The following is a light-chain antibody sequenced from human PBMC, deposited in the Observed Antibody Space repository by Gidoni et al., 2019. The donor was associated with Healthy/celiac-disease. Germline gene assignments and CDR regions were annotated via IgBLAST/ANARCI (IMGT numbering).Light chain of an antibody. CDR3: QQYGSSPYT. CDR2: GAS. Sequence: EIAWSQPPGTLSLSPGASATLSCRASQSVSSSYLAWYQQIPGQAPRLLTDGASSRATGIPDRFSGSGSGTDFTLTISRLEPEDFAVYYCQQYGSSPYTFGQGTKLEIK. V-gene: IGKV3-20*01. CDR1: QSVSSSY. J-gene: IGKJ2*01.